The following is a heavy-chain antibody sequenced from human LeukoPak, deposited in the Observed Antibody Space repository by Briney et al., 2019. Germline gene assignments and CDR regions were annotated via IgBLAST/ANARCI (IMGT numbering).Heavy chain of an antibody. J-gene: IGHJ6*03. CDR1: GGTFSSYA. Sequence: ASVKVSCKASGGTFSSYAISWVRQAPGQGLERMGGIIPIFGTANYAQKFQGRVTITADKSTSTAYMELSSLRSEDTAVYYCARAMVRGPYYYYYYYMDVWGKGTTVTVSS. CDR3: ARAMVRGPYYYYYYYMDV. V-gene: IGHV1-69*06. CDR2: IIPIFGTA. D-gene: IGHD3-10*01.